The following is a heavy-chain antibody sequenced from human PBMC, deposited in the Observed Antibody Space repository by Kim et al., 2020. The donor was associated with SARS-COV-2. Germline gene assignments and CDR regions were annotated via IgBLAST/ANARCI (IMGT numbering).Heavy chain of an antibody. CDR1: GFTFSSYW. CDR3: ARASSSWSEWYYYYYYGMDV. V-gene: IGHV3-7*01. CDR2: IKQDGSEK. J-gene: IGHJ6*02. Sequence: GGSLRLSCAASGFTFSSYWMSWVRQAPGKGLEWVANIKQDGSEKYYVDSVKGRFTISRDNAKNSLYLQMNSLRAEDTAVYYCARASSSWSEWYYYYYYGMDVWGQGTTVTVSS. D-gene: IGHD6-13*01.